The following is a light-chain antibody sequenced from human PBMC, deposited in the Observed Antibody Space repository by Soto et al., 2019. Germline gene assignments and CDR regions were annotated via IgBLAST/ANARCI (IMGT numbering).Light chain of an antibody. CDR1: SSDVGGYNY. Sequence: QSALTQPASVSGSPGQSITISCTGTSSDVGGYNYVSWYQQHPGKAPKLMIYEVSNRPSGVSNRFSGSKSGNTASLTISGLQAEDEADYYCSSYTSSSNYVFGTGIKVTVL. CDR3: SSYTSSSNYV. J-gene: IGLJ1*01. V-gene: IGLV2-14*01. CDR2: EVS.